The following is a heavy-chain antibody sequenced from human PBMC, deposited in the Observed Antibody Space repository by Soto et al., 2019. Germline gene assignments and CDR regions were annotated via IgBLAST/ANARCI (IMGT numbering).Heavy chain of an antibody. CDR3: ARRGSFDSAHYFDY. J-gene: IGHJ4*02. CDR2: ISSSGNT. D-gene: IGHD3-3*02. V-gene: IGHV4-59*08. CDR1: GGSISGYY. Sequence: QVQLQESGPGLVKPSETLSLTCTVSGGSISGYYWSWIRQPPGKGLEWIAYISSSGNTNYNPSLKSRVTNSIDTSKNQLSLELSAVTAADTAVYHCARRGSFDSAHYFDYWGQGIPVTVSS.